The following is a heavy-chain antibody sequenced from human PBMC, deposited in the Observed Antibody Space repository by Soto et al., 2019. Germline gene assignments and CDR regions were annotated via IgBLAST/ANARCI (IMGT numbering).Heavy chain of an antibody. J-gene: IGHJ5*02. Sequence: LRLSWAASGFTFSTAWMTWVRQAPGKGLEWVGRIKSKTDGATTDYGTPVKGRFTISRDDSTNTLYLQMNTLKIEDTAVYYCTPDRRSWGQGTLVTVS. CDR2: IKSKTDGATT. CDR1: GFTFSTAW. V-gene: IGHV3-15*01. CDR3: TPDRRS.